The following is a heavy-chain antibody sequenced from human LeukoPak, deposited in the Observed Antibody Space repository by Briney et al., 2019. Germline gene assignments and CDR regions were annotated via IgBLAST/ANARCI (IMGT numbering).Heavy chain of an antibody. CDR1: GGPISSYY. J-gene: IGHJ6*02. CDR2: IYYSGST. V-gene: IGHV4-59*01. CDR3: ARDLGVAVAGTYGMDV. D-gene: IGHD6-19*01. Sequence: PSETLSLTCTVSGGPISSYYWSWIRQPPGKGLEWIGYIYYSGSTNYNPSLKSRVTISVDTSKNQFSLKLSSVTAADTAVYYCARDLGVAVAGTYGMDVWGQGTTVTVSS.